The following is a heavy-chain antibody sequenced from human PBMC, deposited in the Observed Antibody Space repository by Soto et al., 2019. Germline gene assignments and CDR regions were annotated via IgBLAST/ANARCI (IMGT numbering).Heavy chain of an antibody. CDR2: ISYDGSNK. CDR3: AKRSSGYYIDY. Sequence: PGGSLRLSCAASGFTFSSYGMHWVRQAPGKGLEWVAVISYDGSNKYYADSVKGRFTISRDNSKNTLYLQMNSLRAEDTAVYYCAKRSSGYYIDYWGQGTLVTVSS. V-gene: IGHV3-30*18. D-gene: IGHD3-22*01. CDR1: GFTFSSYG. J-gene: IGHJ4*02.